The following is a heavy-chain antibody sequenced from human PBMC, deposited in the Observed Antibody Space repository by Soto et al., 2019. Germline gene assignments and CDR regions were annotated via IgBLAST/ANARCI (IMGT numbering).Heavy chain of an antibody. Sequence: EAQLLESGGGLVQPGGSLRLSCAASGFTFRNYAMNWVRQAPGKGLEWVSSIHGEGAGTYYADSVQGRFTVSRDDSKDTLYLQMSSLRVDDTAVYYCAKDGVARNGDWDWFDPWGQGTLVTVAS. J-gene: IGHJ5*02. CDR3: AKDGVARNGDWDWFDP. D-gene: IGHD6-19*01. V-gene: IGHV3-23*01. CDR1: GFTFRNYA. CDR2: IHGEGAGT.